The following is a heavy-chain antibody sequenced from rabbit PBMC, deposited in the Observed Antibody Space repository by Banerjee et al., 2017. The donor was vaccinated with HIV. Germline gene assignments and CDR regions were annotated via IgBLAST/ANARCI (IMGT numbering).Heavy chain of an antibody. Sequence: QEQVEESGGGLVKPEGSLTLTCTASGFSFSSSYWIYWVRQAPGKGLELIACIKTTGGSGDIWYASWAKGRFTISKTSSTTVTLQMTSLTAADTATYFCAREGDYAGYGYMNLWGPGTLVTVS. CDR2: IKTTGGSGDI. J-gene: IGHJ4*01. D-gene: IGHD6-1*01. V-gene: IGHV1S45*01. CDR3: AREGDYAGYGYMNL. CDR1: GFSFSSSYW.